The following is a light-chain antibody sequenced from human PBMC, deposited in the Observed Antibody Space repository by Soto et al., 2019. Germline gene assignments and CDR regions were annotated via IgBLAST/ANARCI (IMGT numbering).Light chain of an antibody. V-gene: IGLV2-14*01. J-gene: IGLJ2*01. CDR1: IRDVGAYNL. CDR2: EVR. CDR3: SSFTSKSTLI. Sequence: QSALTQPASVSGSPGQSITISCAGTIRDVGAYNLVSWYQQHPGKVPQLIIYEVRNRPSGISFRFSGSKSGNTASLTISGLQAEDEADYYCSSFTSKSTLIFGGGTKVTVL.